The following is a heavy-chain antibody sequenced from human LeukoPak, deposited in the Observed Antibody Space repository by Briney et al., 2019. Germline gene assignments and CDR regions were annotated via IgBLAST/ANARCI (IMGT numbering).Heavy chain of an antibody. D-gene: IGHD3-10*01. CDR3: ARGGNYYGSGSPNNYYYYYGMDV. CDR2: INPSGGST. V-gene: IGHV1-46*01. J-gene: IGHJ6*02. CDR1: GYTFTSYY. Sequence: ASVQVSCKASGYTFTSYYMHWVRQAPGQGLEWMGIINPSGGSTSYAQKFQGRVTMTRDTSTSTVYMELSSLRSEDTAVYYCARGGNYYGSGSPNNYYYYYGMDVWGQGTTVTISS.